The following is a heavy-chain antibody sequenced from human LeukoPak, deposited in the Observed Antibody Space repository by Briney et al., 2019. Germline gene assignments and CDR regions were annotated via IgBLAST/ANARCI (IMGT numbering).Heavy chain of an antibody. D-gene: IGHD6-6*01. Sequence: ASVKVSCKVSGYTLTELSMHWVRQAPGKGLEWMGGFDPEDGETIYAQKFQGRVTMTEDTSTDTAYMELSSLRSEDTAVYYCAPLEYSSSSFDYWGQGTLVTVSS. CDR2: FDPEDGET. CDR1: GYTLTELS. V-gene: IGHV1-24*01. J-gene: IGHJ4*02. CDR3: APLEYSSSSFDY.